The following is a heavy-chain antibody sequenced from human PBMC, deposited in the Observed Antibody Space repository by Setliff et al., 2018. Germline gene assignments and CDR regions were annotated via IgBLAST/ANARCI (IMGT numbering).Heavy chain of an antibody. J-gene: IGHJ4*02. CDR3: ARDDGILYDSSGYPDY. CDR1: GFTFSNYE. CDR2: ISNSGGVK. D-gene: IGHD3-22*01. Sequence: PGGSLRLSCVASGFTFSNYEMNWVRQAPGKGLEWVSYISNSGGVKYYTDSVKGRFTFSRDNAKSSLYLQMNSLRGEDTAMYYCARDDGILYDSSGYPDYWGQGTLVTVSS. V-gene: IGHV3-48*03.